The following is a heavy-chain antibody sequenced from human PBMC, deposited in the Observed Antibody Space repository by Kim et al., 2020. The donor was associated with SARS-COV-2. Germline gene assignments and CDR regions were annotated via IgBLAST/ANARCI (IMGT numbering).Heavy chain of an antibody. J-gene: IGHJ4*02. CDR1: GFTFSSYA. D-gene: IGHD1-26*01. V-gene: IGHV3-23*01. CDR2: ISGSGGGT. Sequence: GGSLRLSCAASGFTFSSYAMSWVRQAPGKGLEWVSAISGSGGGTYYADSVKGRFTISRDNSKNTLYLQMNSLRAEDTAVYYCAKEGGYNTNSAIEYWGQGALLPVSS. CDR3: AKEGGYNTNSAIEY.